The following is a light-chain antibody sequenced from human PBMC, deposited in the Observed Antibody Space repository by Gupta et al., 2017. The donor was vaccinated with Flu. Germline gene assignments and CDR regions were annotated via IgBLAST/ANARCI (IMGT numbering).Light chain of an antibody. CDR2: TAS. J-gene: IGKJ4*01. V-gene: IGKV1-9*01. CDR1: QDFGSD. CDR3: QQRNSFPLT. Sequence: IELTQSPSFLSAAVGDTLTITCRASQDFGSDLAWYQQKQGKAPKLLLYTASIRESGVPSRFSGSKSVTEFTLTVSSLQPEDFAGYYCQQRNSFPLTFGGGTKVEIK.